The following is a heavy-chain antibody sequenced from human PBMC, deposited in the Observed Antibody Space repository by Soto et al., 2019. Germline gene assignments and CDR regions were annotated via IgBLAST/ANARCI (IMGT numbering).Heavy chain of an antibody. Sequence: SETLSLTCPVSGGSISSGDDYWNWIRQPPGKGLEWIGYIFYSGTTSYNPSLKSRITISVDTSKNQFSLKLSSVTAADTAVYYCAKGGEWFGPWGQGTLVTVSS. CDR1: GGSISSGDDY. CDR2: IFYSGTT. J-gene: IGHJ5*02. CDR3: AKGGEWFGP. V-gene: IGHV4-30-4*01.